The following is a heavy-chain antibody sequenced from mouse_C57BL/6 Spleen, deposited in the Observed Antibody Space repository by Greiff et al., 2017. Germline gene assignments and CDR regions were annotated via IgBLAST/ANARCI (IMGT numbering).Heavy chain of an antibody. V-gene: IGHV3-6*01. CDR2: ISYDGSN. CDR1: GYSITSGYY. J-gene: IGHJ4*01. CDR3: AREPTRGKAMDY. Sequence: EVQLVESGPGLVKPSQSLSLPCSVTGYSITSGYYWNWIRPFPGNKLEWMGYISYDGSNNYNPSLKNQISITRDTSKNQFFLKVNAVTTEDTATYYSAREPTRGKAMDYWGQGTSVTVSS.